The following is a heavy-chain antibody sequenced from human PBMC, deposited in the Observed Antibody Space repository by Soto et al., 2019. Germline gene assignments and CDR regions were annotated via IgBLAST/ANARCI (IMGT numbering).Heavy chain of an antibody. Sequence: QLQLQESGSGLVKPSQTLSLTCAVSGGSISSGGYSWSWIRQPPGKGLEWIGYIYHSGSTYYNPSLKSRVTISVDRSKHRFSLKLSSVTAADTAVYYCDRYNINWFDPWGQGTLVTVSS. CDR2: IYHSGST. V-gene: IGHV4-30-2*01. D-gene: IGHD1-1*01. CDR3: DRYNINWFDP. CDR1: GGSISSGGYS. J-gene: IGHJ5*02.